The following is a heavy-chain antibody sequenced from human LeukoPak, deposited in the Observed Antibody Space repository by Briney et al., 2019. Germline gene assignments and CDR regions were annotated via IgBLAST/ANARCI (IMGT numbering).Heavy chain of an antibody. J-gene: IGHJ6*02. CDR3: ARGKFGDFED. CDR1: GASINSYY. Sequence: PSETLSLTCTVSGASINSYYWSWIRQPPGKGLEWIVCVSYSGSTDYNPALKSRVAISEDTSKSQVSLKLSSVTAADTAVYFCARGKFGDFEDWGQGTTVTVSS. CDR2: VSYSGST. V-gene: IGHV4-59*13. D-gene: IGHD4-17*01.